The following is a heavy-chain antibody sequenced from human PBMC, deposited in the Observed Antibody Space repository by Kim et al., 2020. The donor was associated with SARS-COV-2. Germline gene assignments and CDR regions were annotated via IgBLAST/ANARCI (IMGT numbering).Heavy chain of an antibody. J-gene: IGHJ4*02. D-gene: IGHD4-4*01. Sequence: SVKVSCKASGGTFSSYAISWVRQPPGQGLEWMGGIIPIFGTANYAQKFQGRVTITADESTSTAYMELSSLRSEDTAVYYCASHLSDYSGIPFDYWGQGTLVTVSS. CDR3: ASHLSDYSGIPFDY. CDR2: IIPIFGTA. V-gene: IGHV1-69*13. CDR1: GGTFSSYA.